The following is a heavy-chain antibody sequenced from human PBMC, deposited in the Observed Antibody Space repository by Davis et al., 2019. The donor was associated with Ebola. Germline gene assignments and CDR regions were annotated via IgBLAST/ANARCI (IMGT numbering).Heavy chain of an antibody. D-gene: IGHD3-22*01. CDR3: ARGGYYDSSGYAHAAFDI. Sequence: GGSLRLSCAASGFTFSTYSMNWVRQAPGKGLEWVSSISSGSYSIYYADSLKGRFTISRDNAKNSLYLQMNSLRPEDKAVYHCARGGYYDSSGYAHAAFDIWGQGTMVTVSS. J-gene: IGHJ3*02. V-gene: IGHV3-21*01. CDR2: ISSGSYSI. CDR1: GFTFSTYS.